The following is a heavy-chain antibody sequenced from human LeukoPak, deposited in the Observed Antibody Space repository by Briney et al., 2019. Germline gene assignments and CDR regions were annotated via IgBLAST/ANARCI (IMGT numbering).Heavy chain of an antibody. V-gene: IGHV1-24*01. CDR2: FDPEDNEK. D-gene: IGHD1-26*01. CDR1: GDTLTELS. Sequence: ASVKVSCKLSGDTLTELSMHWVRHFPGKGLEWMGSFDPEDNEKIYARSFQGRLTMTEDTSTNTAYMELSSLRPEDTAVYFCATTIVGVAHIYYWGQGTLVSVSS. CDR3: ATTIVGVAHIYY. J-gene: IGHJ4*02.